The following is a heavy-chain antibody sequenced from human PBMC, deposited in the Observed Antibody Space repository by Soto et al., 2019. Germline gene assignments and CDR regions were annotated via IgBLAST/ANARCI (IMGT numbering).Heavy chain of an antibody. D-gene: IGHD6-6*01. J-gene: IGHJ4*02. CDR3: ARAVGAPFYYLAF. CDR2: IYYSGST. Sequence: PSETLSLTCTVSGGSISSYYWSWIRQPPGKGLEWIGYIYYSGSTNYNPSLKSRVTISVDTSKNQFSLKLSSVTAADTAVYFCARAVGAPFYYLAFWGQGPLVTVSS. V-gene: IGHV4-59*01. CDR1: GGSISSYY.